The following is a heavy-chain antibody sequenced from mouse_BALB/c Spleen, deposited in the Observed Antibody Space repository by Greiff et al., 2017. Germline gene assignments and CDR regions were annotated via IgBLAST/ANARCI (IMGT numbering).Heavy chain of an antibody. CDR2: ISYSGST. CDR1: GYSITSDYA. J-gene: IGHJ1*01. V-gene: IGHV3-2*02. Sequence: EVQLQESGPGLVKPSQSLSLTCTVTGYSITSDYAWNWIRQFPGNKLEWMGYISYSGSTSYNPSLKSRISITRDTSKNQFFLQLNSVTTEDTATYYCARSGTGWYFDVWGAGTTVTVSS. CDR3: ARSGTGWYFDV. D-gene: IGHD4-1*01.